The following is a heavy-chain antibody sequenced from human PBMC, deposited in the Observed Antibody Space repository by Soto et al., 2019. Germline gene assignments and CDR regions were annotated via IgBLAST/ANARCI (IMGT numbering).Heavy chain of an antibody. CDR1: GGSISSGGYS. CDR2: IYHSGST. D-gene: IGHD6-19*01. J-gene: IGHJ4*02. Sequence: QLQLQESGSGLAKPSQTLSLTCAVSGGSISSGGYSWSWIRQPPGKGLEWIGYIYHSGSTYYNPSLQRRVHXSXDXXKNQFSLKLSSVTAADTAVYYCARAGGLGAVAADYWGQGTLVTVSS. CDR3: ARAGGLGAVAADY. V-gene: IGHV4-30-2*01.